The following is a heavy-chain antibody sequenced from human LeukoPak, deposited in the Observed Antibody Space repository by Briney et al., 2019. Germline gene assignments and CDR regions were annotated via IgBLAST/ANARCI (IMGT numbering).Heavy chain of an antibody. D-gene: IGHD6-6*01. J-gene: IGHJ4*02. V-gene: IGHV1-2*02. CDR3: ASDRVIAARPFPTFDY. CDR2: INPNSGGT. CDR1: VYTLTGYY. Sequence: ASVKVSCKASVYTLTGYYMHWVRQAPGQGLEGMGWINPNSGGTNYAQKFQGRVTMTRDTSISTAYMELSRLRSDDTAVYYCASDRVIAARPFPTFDYWGQGTLVTVSS.